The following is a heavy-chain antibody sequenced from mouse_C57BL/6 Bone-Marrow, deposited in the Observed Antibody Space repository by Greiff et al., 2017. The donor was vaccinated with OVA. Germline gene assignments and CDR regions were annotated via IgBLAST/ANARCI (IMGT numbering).Heavy chain of an antibody. D-gene: IGHD2-4*01. CDR2: ISSGGDYI. J-gene: IGHJ4*01. V-gene: IGHV5-9-1*02. CDR3: TRDLYYDYDEGGYYAMDY. CDR1: GFTFSSYA. Sequence: EVMLVESGAGLVKPGGSLKLSCAASGFTFSSYAMSWVRQTPEKRLEWVAYISSGGDYIYYADTVKGRFTISRDNARNTLYLQMSSLKSEDTAMYYCTRDLYYDYDEGGYYAMDYWGQGTSVTVSS.